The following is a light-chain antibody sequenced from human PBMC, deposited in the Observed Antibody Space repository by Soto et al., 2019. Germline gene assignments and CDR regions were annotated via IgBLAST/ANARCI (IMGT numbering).Light chain of an antibody. CDR2: DAS. CDR1: QSISSW. Sequence: DIQMTQSPSTVSASVGDRVTITCRASQSISSWLAWYQQKPGKAPKVLIWDASSLQRGVPSRFSGSGSWTEFTLTISSLQPDDFATYYCQQYSGYSTWTFGQGTKVDIK. CDR3: QQYSGYSTWT. V-gene: IGKV1-5*01. J-gene: IGKJ1*01.